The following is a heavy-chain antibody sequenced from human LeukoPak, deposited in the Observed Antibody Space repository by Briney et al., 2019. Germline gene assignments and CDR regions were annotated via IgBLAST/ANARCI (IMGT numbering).Heavy chain of an antibody. CDR3: ARDFVERSGYAPNWFDP. CDR2: ISAYNGNT. D-gene: IGHD5-12*01. Sequence: SVKVSCKASGYTFTSYGISWVRQAPGQGLEWMGWISAYNGNTNYAQKLQGRVTMTTDTSTSTAYMELRSLRSDDTAVYYCARDFVERSGYAPNWFDPWGQGTLVTVSS. J-gene: IGHJ5*02. V-gene: IGHV1-18*01. CDR1: GYTFTSYG.